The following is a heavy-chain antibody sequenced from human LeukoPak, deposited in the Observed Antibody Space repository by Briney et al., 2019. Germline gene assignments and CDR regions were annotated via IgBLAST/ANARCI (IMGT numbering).Heavy chain of an antibody. V-gene: IGHV3-7*01. CDR1: GFTFSSYW. J-gene: IGHJ4*02. Sequence: GGSLRLSCAASGFTFSSYWMSWVRQAPGKGREGVANINQDGSDKNYVDSVKGRFTVSRENAKNSLYLQMNSLRAEDTAVYYCARFSRTNIGYWGRGTLVTVSS. CDR3: ARFSRTNIGY. D-gene: IGHD1/OR15-1a*01. CDR2: INQDGSDK.